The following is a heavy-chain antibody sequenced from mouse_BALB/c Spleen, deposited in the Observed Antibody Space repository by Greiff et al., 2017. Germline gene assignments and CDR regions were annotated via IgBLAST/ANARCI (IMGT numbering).Heavy chain of an antibody. CDR2: INSNGGST. CDR3: ARHPSHYYGSSWRAMDY. Sequence: EVKLVESGGGLVKLGGSLKLSCAASGFTFSSYYMSWVRQTPEKRLELVAAINSNGGSTYYPDTVKGRFTISRDNAKNTLYLQMSSLKSEDTALYYCARHPSHYYGSSWRAMDYWGQGTSVTVSS. CDR1: GFTFSSYY. D-gene: IGHD1-1*01. J-gene: IGHJ4*01. V-gene: IGHV5-6-2*01.